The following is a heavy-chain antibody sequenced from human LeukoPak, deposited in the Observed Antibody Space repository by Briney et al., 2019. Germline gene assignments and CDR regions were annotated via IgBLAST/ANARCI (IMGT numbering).Heavy chain of an antibody. CDR1: GFTFDDYA. V-gene: IGHV3-9*01. J-gene: IGHJ4*02. CDR3: AKDTPPYYYGSGSSTNFDY. D-gene: IGHD3-10*01. CDR2: ISWNSGSI. Sequence: GGSLRLSCAASGFTFDDYAMHWVRQAPGKGLEWVSGISWNSGSIGYADSVKGRFTISRDNAKNSLYLQMNSLRAEDTALYYCAKDTPPYYYGSGSSTNFDYWGQGTLVTVSS.